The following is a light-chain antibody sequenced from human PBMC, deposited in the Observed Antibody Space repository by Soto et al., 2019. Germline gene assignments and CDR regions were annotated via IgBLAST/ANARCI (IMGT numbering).Light chain of an antibody. CDR2: EVS. CDR3: SSFGGSNHVV. V-gene: IGLV2-8*01. CDR1: SSDVGGYNY. J-gene: IGLJ3*02. Sequence: QSVLTQPPSASGSPGQSVTISCTGTSSDVGGYNYVTWYQQHPGKAPKLIIYEVSKRPSGAPDHFSGSKSGNTASLTVSGLQADDEADYYCSSFGGSNHVVFGGGTKVTVL.